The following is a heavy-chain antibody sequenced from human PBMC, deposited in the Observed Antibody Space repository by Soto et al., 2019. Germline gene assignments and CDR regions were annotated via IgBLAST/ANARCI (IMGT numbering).Heavy chain of an antibody. CDR3: AKSDSNYAGRFSYDYLDF. V-gene: IGHV1-18*01. CDR2: ISGYNGNT. CDR1: GYTFRSYG. Sequence: ASVKVSCKASGYTFRSYGISWVRQAPGQGPEWMGWISGYNGNTHYPQKLQGKVTMTTDTSTSTAYMELRSLRSDDTAVYYCAKSDSNYAGRFSYDYLDFWGNGTLVTVSS. D-gene: IGHD4-4*01. J-gene: IGHJ6*03.